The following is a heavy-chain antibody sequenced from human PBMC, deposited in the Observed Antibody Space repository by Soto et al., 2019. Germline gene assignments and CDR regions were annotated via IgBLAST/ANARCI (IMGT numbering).Heavy chain of an antibody. D-gene: IGHD2-2*01. CDR1: GFTFSSYW. V-gene: IGHV3-7*01. CDR3: ASPPLGYCSSTSCYLGYYGMDV. J-gene: IGHJ6*02. Sequence: GGSLRLSCAASGFTFSSYWMSWVRQAPGKGLEWVANIKQDGSEKYYVDSVKGRFTISRDNAKNSLYLQMNSLRAEDTAVYYCASPPLGYCSSTSCYLGYYGMDVWGQGTTVTV. CDR2: IKQDGSEK.